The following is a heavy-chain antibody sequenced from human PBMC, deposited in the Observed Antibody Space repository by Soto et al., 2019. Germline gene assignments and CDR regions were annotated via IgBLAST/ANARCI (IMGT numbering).Heavy chain of an antibody. CDR2: ISGYNGNT. D-gene: IGHD2-8*01. V-gene: IGHV1-18*01. Sequence: QVQLLQSGAEVKKPGASVRVSCKTSGYTFTRYGVSWVRQAPGQGLEWMGWISGYNGNTKEAHKFEGRVILTTDTAAKTAHMKLRSQTSNDTAVYYCARGSAYSTRWSFASWGQGTVVTVSS. CDR1: GYTFTRYG. CDR3: ARGSAYSTRWSFAS. J-gene: IGHJ4*02.